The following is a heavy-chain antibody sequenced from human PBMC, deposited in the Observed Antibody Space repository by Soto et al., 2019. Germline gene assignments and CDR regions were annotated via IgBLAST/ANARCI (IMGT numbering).Heavy chain of an antibody. J-gene: IGHJ4*02. CDR2: IYYSGST. D-gene: IGHD3-16*01. V-gene: IGHV4-59*01. Sequence: QVQLQESGPGLVKPSETLSLTCTDSGGSISSYYWSLIRQPPGKGLEWIGYIYYSGSTNYNPSLKSRVTISVDTSKDHFALKLSSVTAADTAVYYCARVWGYAFDYWGQGTLVTVSA. CDR3: ARVWGYAFDY. CDR1: GGSISSYY.